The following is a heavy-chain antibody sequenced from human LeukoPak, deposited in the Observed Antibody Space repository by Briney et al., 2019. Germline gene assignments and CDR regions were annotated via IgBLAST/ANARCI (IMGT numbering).Heavy chain of an antibody. V-gene: IGHV3-30-3*01. J-gene: IGHJ4*02. D-gene: IGHD1-26*01. CDR3: ARERIVGATWRLTDY. CDR2: ISYDGSNK. CDR1: GFTFSSYW. Sequence: GGSLRLSCAASGFTFSSYWMTWVRQAPGKGLEWVAVISYDGSNKYYADSVKGRFTISRDNSKNTLYLQMNSLRAEDTAVYYCARERIVGATWRLTDYWGQGTLVTVSS.